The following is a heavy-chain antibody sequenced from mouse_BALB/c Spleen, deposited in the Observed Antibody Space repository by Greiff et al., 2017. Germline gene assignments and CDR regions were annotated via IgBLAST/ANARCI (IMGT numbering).Heavy chain of an antibody. Sequence: EVKLQESGGGLVKPGGSLKLSCAASGFTFSSYAMSWVRQSPEKRLEWVAEISSGGSYTYYPDTVTGRFTISRDNAKNTLYLEMSSLRSEDTAMYYCARDYYGYYAMDYWGQGTSVTVSS. CDR3: ARDYYGYYAMDY. D-gene: IGHD1-2*01. J-gene: IGHJ4*01. CDR1: GFTFSSYA. CDR2: ISSGGSYT. V-gene: IGHV5-9-4*01.